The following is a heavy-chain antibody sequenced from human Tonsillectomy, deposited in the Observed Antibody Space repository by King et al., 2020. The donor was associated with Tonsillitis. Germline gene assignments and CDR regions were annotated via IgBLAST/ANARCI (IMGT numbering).Heavy chain of an antibody. J-gene: IGHJ4*02. CDR2: INQDGSLK. Sequence: VQLVESGGGLVQPGGSVRLSCAASGFTFSTYWMSWVRQAPGKGLEWVANINQDGSLKSYVDSVRGRFIISRDNAKKSLYLQMNDMRAGDTAVYFCAREGSGDYGDSGGYWGRGTLVVVSS. CDR3: AREGSGDYGDSGGY. D-gene: IGHD4-17*01. V-gene: IGHV3-7*03. CDR1: GFTFSTYW.